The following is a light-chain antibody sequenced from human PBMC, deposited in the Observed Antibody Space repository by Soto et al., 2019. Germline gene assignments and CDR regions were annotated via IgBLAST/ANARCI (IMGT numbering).Light chain of an antibody. Sequence: QSVLTQPPSVSGAPGQRVTISCTGSSSNIGAGYDVHWYQQLPGTAPKLLIYGNSNRPSGVPDRFSGSKSGASASLAITGLHALAEADYYCQPYDSSLNGWVFGGGTNLTVL. CDR2: GNS. CDR3: QPYDSSLNGWV. CDR1: SSNIGAGYD. V-gene: IGLV1-40*01. J-gene: IGLJ3*02.